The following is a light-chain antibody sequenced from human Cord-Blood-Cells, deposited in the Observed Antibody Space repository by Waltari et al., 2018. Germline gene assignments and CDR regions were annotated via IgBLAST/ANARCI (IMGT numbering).Light chain of an antibody. CDR3: SSYTSSSTLDV. J-gene: IGLJ1*01. CDR1: GSNY. CDR2: DVS. Sequence: GSNYVSWYQQHPGKAPKLMIYDVSNRPSGVSNRFSGSKSGNTASLTISGLQAEDEADYYCSSYTSSSTLDVFGTGTKVTVL. V-gene: IGLV2-14*04.